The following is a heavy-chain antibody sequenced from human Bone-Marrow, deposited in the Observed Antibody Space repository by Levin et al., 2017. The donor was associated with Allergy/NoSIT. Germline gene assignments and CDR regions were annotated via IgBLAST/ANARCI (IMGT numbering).Heavy chain of an antibody. CDR2: INQDGSEK. CDR3: ARGDEFPSGLNYYFDN. J-gene: IGHJ4*02. D-gene: IGHD3/OR15-3a*01. Sequence: PGGSLRLSCTASGFTFTNFWMSWVRQAPGKGLEWVANINQDGSEKYYVDSVKGRFTISRDSAKKSLFLQMNSLRAEDTAVYYCARGDEFPSGLNYYFDNWGQGTLVTVSS. CDR1: GFTFTNFW. V-gene: IGHV3-7*04.